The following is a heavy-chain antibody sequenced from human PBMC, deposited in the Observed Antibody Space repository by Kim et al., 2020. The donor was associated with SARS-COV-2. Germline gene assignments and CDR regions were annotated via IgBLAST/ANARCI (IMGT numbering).Heavy chain of an antibody. V-gene: IGHV4-4*02. CDR1: GGSISSSNW. CDR3: ARLQMATRNWYFDL. D-gene: IGHD5-12*01. J-gene: IGHJ2*01. CDR2: IYHSGST. Sequence: SETLSLTCAVSGGSISSSNWWSWVRQPPGKGLEWIGEIYHSGSTNYNPSLKSRVTISVDKSKNQFSLKLSSVTAADTAVYYCARLQMATRNWYFDLWGRGTLVTVSS.